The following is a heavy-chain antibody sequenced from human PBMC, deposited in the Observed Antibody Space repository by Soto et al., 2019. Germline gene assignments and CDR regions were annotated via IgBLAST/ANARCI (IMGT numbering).Heavy chain of an antibody. V-gene: IGHV3-23*01. CDR1: GFTFSSYA. CDR2: ITGSGGGT. CDR3: AKAGRLVINWFDP. D-gene: IGHD2-21*01. J-gene: IGHJ5*02. Sequence: GGSLRLSCAASGFTFSSYAMCWVRQAPGRGLEWVSCITGSGGGTYYADSVKGRFTISRDNSKDTLFLQMNSLRAEDTAVYYCAKAGRLVINWFDPWGQGTLVTVSS.